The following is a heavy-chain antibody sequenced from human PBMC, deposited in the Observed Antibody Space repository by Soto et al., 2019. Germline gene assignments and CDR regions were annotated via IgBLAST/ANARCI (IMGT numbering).Heavy chain of an antibody. Sequence: ELQLVASGGGLVQPGGSLRLSCAASGFTVSSNYVRWVRQAPGKGLEWVSLIFRNGDTRYADSVKGRFTISRDSSSNTLYLQMNSLRVEDTAVYYCARDGTYNWVGGQGIHVTVSS. J-gene: IGHJ4*02. CDR1: GFTVSSNY. CDR3: ARDGTYNWV. V-gene: IGHV3-66*01. CDR2: IFRNGDT. D-gene: IGHD1-1*01.